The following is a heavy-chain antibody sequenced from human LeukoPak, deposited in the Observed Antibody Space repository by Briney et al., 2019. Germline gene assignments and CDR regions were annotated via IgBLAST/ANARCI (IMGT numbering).Heavy chain of an antibody. V-gene: IGHV4-59*01. CDR3: ARDGSGSGWYNDNWFDP. J-gene: IGHJ5*02. CDR2: IYYSGST. CDR1: GGSISSYY. D-gene: IGHD6-19*01. Sequence: NPSETLSLTCTVSGGSISSYYWSWIRQPPGKGLEWIGYIYYSGSTNYNPSLKSRVTISVDTSKNQFSLKLSSVTVADTAVYYCARDGSGSGWYNDNWFDPWGQGTLVTVSS.